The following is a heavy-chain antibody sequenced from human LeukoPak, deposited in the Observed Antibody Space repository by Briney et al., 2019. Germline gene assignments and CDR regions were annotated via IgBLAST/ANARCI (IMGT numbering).Heavy chain of an antibody. V-gene: IGHV3-30*18. Sequence: GGSLRLSCAASGFTFSSYGMHWVRQAPGKGLEWVVVISYDGSDKYSADSVKGRFTISRDNSKNTLYLQMNSLRAEDTAVYYCAKNAHYQGYSYGGIDYWGQGTLVTVSS. CDR1: GFTFSSYG. J-gene: IGHJ4*02. CDR3: AKNAHYQGYSYGGIDY. CDR2: ISYDGSDK. D-gene: IGHD5-18*01.